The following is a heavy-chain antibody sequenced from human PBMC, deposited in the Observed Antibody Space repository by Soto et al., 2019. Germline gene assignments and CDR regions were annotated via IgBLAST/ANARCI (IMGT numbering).Heavy chain of an antibody. J-gene: IGHJ4*02. V-gene: IGHV3-21*01. CDR1: GFPFSSYA. CDR2: ISSTSSYT. CDR3: ARDLALAGNY. Sequence: GGALRLSSAASGFPFSSYAMNWVRQTQEKGLEWVSYISSTSSYTHYSDSVKGRFTISRDNANNSLFLQMNSLRAEDTATYYCARDLALAGNYWGQGVLVTVSS. D-gene: IGHD6-19*01.